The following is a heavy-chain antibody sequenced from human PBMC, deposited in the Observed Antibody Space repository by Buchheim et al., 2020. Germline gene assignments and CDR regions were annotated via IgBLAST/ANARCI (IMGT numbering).Heavy chain of an antibody. Sequence: QVQLVESGGGVVQPGRSLRLSCAASGFTFSSYGMHWVRQAPGKGLEWVAVISYDGSNKYYADSVKGRFTISRDNSKTTLYLQMNSLRAEDTAVYYCAKDPVEGYYFDYWGQGTL. CDR1: GFTFSSYG. D-gene: IGHD3-3*01. J-gene: IGHJ4*02. CDR3: AKDPVEGYYFDY. CDR2: ISYDGSNK. V-gene: IGHV3-30*18.